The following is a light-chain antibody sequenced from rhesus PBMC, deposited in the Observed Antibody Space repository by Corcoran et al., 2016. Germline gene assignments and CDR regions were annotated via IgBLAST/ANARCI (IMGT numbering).Light chain of an antibody. V-gene: IGKV1-21*01. J-gene: IGKJ1*01. Sequence: DIQMTQSPSSLSASVGDKVTITCRDSQGISTWLAWYQQQPGKALQLLIYKASSLQSGVPSRFSGSGSGTVFTLTISSLQPEDFATYYWQQCNTPPWTFGQGTRVEIK. CDR1: QGISTW. CDR2: KAS. CDR3: QQCNTPPWT.